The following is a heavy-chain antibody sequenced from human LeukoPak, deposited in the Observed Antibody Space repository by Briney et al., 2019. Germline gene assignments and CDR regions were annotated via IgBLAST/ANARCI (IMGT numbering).Heavy chain of an antibody. CDR1: GYTFTSYY. J-gene: IGHJ3*02. D-gene: IGHD4-11*01. Sequence: ASVKVSCKASGYTFTSYYMHWVRQAPGQGLEWMGIINPSGGSTNYAQNFQGRVTMTRDTSTSTAYMELSRLRSDDTAVYYCARVTVTAFDIRGQGTMVTVSS. CDR2: INPSGGST. V-gene: IGHV1-46*01. CDR3: ARVTVTAFDI.